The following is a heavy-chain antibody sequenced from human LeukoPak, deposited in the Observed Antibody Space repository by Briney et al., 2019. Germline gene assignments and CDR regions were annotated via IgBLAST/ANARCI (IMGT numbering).Heavy chain of an antibody. V-gene: IGHV4-4*09. D-gene: IGHD6-19*01. CDR2: IYHSGNT. J-gene: IGHJ4*02. CDR3: ASTRRAAVAGRFDS. CDR1: GASMSSNY. Sequence: SSETLSLTCNVSGASMSSNYWSWIRQPPGKGLEWIGYIYHSGNTNYSPSLESRVTMSADESKNQFSLRVHFVSAADTAVYYCASTRRAAVAGRFDSWGQGTLVTVSS.